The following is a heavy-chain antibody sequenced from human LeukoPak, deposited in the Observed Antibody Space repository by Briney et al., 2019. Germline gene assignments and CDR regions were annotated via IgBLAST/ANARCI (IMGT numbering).Heavy chain of an antibody. CDR3: ARDRQFKLHDP. V-gene: IGHV3-21*04. CDR2: ISSSSSYI. CDR1: GFTFSSYS. J-gene: IGHJ5*02. Sequence: GGSLRLSCAASGFTFSSYSMNWVRQAPGKGLEWVSSISSSSSYIYYADSVKGRFTISRDNAKNTLYQQIASLRAEDTAIYFCARDRQFKLHDPWGQGILVTVSS. D-gene: IGHD5-24*01.